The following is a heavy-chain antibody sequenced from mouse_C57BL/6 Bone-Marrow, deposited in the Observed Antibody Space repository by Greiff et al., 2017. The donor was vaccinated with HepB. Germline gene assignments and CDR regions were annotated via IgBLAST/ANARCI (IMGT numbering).Heavy chain of an antibody. CDR2: IRNKANGYTT. D-gene: IGHD1-2*01. Sequence: EVKLVESGGGLVQPGGSLSLSCAASGFTFTAYYMSWVRQPPGKALEWLGFIRNKANGYTTEYSASVKGRFTISRDNSQSILYLQMNALRAEDSATYYCARYIGYGAMDYWGEGTSVTVSS. CDR3: ARYIGYGAMDY. V-gene: IGHV7-3*01. CDR1: GFTFTAYY. J-gene: IGHJ4*01.